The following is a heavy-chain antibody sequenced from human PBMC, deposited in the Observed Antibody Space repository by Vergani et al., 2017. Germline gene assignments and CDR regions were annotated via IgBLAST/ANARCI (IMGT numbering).Heavy chain of an antibody. CDR1: GYTFTGYY. CDR3: ARGETVDCSSTSCPNWFDP. Sequence: QVQLVQSGAEVKKPGASVKVSCKASGYTFTGYYMHWVRQAPGQGLEWMGWINPNSGGTNYAQKFQGRVTMTRDTSISTAYMELSRLRSDDTAVYYCARGETVDCSSTSCPNWFDPGGQGTLVTVSS. CDR2: INPNSGGT. V-gene: IGHV1-2*02. J-gene: IGHJ5*02. D-gene: IGHD2-2*01.